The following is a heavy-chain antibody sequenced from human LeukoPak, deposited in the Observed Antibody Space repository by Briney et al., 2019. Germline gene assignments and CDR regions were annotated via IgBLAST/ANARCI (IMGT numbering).Heavy chain of an antibody. CDR1: GYTLTGYY. CDR2: INPNSGGT. Sequence: ASVKVSCKASGYTLTGYYMNWVRQAPGQGLEWMGWINPNSGGTNYAQKFQGRVTMTSDTSISTAYMELSSLRSDDTAVYYCARTRSTVTTLFDYWGQGTLVTVSS. D-gene: IGHD4-17*01. J-gene: IGHJ4*02. V-gene: IGHV1-2*02. CDR3: ARTRSTVTTLFDY.